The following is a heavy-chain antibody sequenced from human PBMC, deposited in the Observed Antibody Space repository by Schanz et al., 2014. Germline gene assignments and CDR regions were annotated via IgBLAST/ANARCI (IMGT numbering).Heavy chain of an antibody. Sequence: VQLVESGGGVVQPGRSLRLSCAASGFTFSTHAMHWVRQAPGKGLEWVANIKKDGSEKYYVDSVKGRFTISRDNAKNSLFLQMNSLRPEDTAVYYCARGRVLESWGQGTLVTVSS. V-gene: IGHV3-7*01. J-gene: IGHJ5*02. CDR3: ARGRVLES. CDR2: IKKDGSEK. CDR1: GFTFSTHA. D-gene: IGHD1-1*01.